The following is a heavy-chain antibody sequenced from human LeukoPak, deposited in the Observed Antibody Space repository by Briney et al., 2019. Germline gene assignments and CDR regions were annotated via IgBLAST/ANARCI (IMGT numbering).Heavy chain of an antibody. V-gene: IGHV3-23*01. J-gene: IGHJ6*02. CDR2: ISGSGGNT. CDR1: GFSFSSLA. Sequence: PGGSLRLSCAASGFSFSSLAMTWVRQAPGKGLEWVSGISGSGGNTYYADSVKGRFTISRDNSKNTLYLQMNSLRAEDTAVYYCARGSEWLHYGMDVWGQGTTVTVSS. CDR3: ARGSEWLHYGMDV. D-gene: IGHD3-3*01.